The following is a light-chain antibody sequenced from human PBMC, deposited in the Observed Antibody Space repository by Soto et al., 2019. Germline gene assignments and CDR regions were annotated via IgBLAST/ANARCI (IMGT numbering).Light chain of an antibody. Sequence: DIQMTQSPSSLSASVGDKVTITCRASQGFSDYLAWFQQKPGKVPKLLIYGASTLQSGVPSRFSGSGSGTDFTLTISSLQPEDVATYYCQKYNSAPLTFGGATKVEIK. CDR3: QKYNSAPLT. CDR1: QGFSDY. CDR2: GAS. J-gene: IGKJ4*01. V-gene: IGKV1-27*01.